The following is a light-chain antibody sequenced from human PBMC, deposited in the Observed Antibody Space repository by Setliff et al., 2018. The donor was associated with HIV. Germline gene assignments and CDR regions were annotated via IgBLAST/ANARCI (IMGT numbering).Light chain of an antibody. Sequence: QSALTQPASVSGSPGQSITMSCAGTSSDVGGYNYVSWYQQHPGKAPKLIIYEVSNRPSGVSNRFSGSKSGNTASLTISGLQAEDEADYYCSSYTSIYTYVFGTGTKVTV. V-gene: IGLV2-14*01. J-gene: IGLJ1*01. CDR3: SSYTSIYTYV. CDR1: SSDVGGYNY. CDR2: EVS.